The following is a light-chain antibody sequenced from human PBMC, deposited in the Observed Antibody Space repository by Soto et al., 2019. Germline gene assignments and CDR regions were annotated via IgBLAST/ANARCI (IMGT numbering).Light chain of an antibody. CDR2: GAS. V-gene: IGKV3-20*01. CDR3: QQYGNLRT. J-gene: IGKJ1*01. Sequence: EVVMTQSPGTLSMSPGDRATLSCRASQSVSSKLAWYQQKSGQAPRLLIYGASSRANGIPDRFSGSGSGTDFTLTISRLEPEHFAVYYCQQYGNLRTFGQGTKVEFK. CDR1: QSVSSK.